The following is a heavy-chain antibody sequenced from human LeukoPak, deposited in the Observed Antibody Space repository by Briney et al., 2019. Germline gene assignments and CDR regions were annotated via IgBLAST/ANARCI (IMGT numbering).Heavy chain of an antibody. J-gene: IGHJ4*02. CDR1: GYSFTNYY. D-gene: IGHD3-9*01. Sequence: ASVNVSCKTSGYSFTNYYMHWVRQAPGQGLEWMGIINPSGGSTNYAQKFQGRVTMTRDTSTSTAYMELSSLRSEDTAVYYCARDQGLTGYFDYWGQGTLVTVSS. V-gene: IGHV1-46*01. CDR2: INPSGGST. CDR3: ARDQGLTGYFDY.